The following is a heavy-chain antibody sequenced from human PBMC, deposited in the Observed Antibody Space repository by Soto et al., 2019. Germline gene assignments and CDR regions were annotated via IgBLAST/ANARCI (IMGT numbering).Heavy chain of an antibody. CDR2: IYTTGST. J-gene: IGHJ3*01. Sequence: SETLSLTCTVSGGSFSGYYWSWIRQPAGKGLEWIGRIYTTGSTNYNPSLKSRVTMSVGTSKNQFSLKLRSLTAADTAVYYCARAKGGSSLAFDVWGQGTMVT. CDR3: ARAKGGSSLAFDV. CDR1: GGSFSGYY. D-gene: IGHD1-26*01. V-gene: IGHV4-4*07.